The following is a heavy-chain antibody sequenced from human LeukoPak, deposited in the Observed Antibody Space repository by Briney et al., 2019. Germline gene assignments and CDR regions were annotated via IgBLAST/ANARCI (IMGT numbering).Heavy chain of an antibody. J-gene: IGHJ3*02. Sequence: GGSLRLSCAASGFTFSSYAMIWVRQAPGKGLEWVSAISGSGGSTYYADSVKGRFTISRDNSKNTLYLQMNSLRAEDTAVYYCAKCIVVVPAATLGAFGIWGQGTMVTVSS. D-gene: IGHD2-2*01. V-gene: IGHV3-23*01. CDR3: AKCIVVVPAATLGAFGI. CDR2: ISGSGGST. CDR1: GFTFSSYA.